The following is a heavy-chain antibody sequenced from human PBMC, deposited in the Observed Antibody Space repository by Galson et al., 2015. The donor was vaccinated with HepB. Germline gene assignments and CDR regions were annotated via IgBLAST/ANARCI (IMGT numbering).Heavy chain of an antibody. CDR1: GGTFSSFA. CDR2: VIPIFGTA. D-gene: IGHD6-13*01. J-gene: IGHJ5*02. CDR3: ARGGIRNRSVYSSFDP. V-gene: IGHV1-69*06. Sequence: CKASGGTFSSFAISWLRQAPGQGLEWMGGVIPIFGTANYAQKFQGRVTITADKSTSTAYMELSSLRSEDTAVYYCARGGIRNRSVYSSFDPWGQGTLVTVSS.